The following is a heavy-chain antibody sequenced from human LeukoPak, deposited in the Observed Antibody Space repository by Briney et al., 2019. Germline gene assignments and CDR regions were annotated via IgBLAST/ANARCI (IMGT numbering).Heavy chain of an antibody. Sequence: SETLSLTCTVSGGTISRYYWSWIRQSPGGGLEWIGHIYSSGSSNSNPSLKSRVSISVDMSKNEFSLKLNSVTAADTAVYYCARHDSAVRALFIWRQGTLVTVS. CDR2: IYSSGSS. V-gene: IGHV4-59*08. CDR3: ARHDSAVRALFI. CDR1: GGTISRYY. J-gene: IGHJ4*02. D-gene: IGHD2-21*02.